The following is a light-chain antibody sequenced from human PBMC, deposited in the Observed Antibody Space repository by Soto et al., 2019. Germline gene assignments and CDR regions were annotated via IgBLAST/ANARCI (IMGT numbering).Light chain of an antibody. V-gene: IGKV3-20*01. CDR3: LLYGSSPPYT. J-gene: IGKJ2*01. Sequence: EIGLTQSPATLSLSPGERATLSCRASQSVSSYLAWYQQKPGQAPRLLIFGASSRATGIPDRFSGSGSGTVFTLTISRLDPDDFAVYYCLLYGSSPPYTFGQGTKVDI. CDR2: GAS. CDR1: QSVSSY.